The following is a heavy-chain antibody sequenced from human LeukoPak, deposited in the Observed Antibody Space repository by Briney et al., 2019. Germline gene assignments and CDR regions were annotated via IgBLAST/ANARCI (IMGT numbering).Heavy chain of an antibody. D-gene: IGHD5-12*01. CDR2: IYYSGSA. CDR1: DDSMRSSSHH. Sequence: SETLSLTCIVSDDSMRSSSHHWGWIRQPPGKGLEWIGSIYYSGSAYYKLSLKSRITISADRSKSQFSLRLSSVTASDTAVYFCARGATVATYYAMDVWGQGTTVTVSS. V-gene: IGHV4-39*01. CDR3: ARGATVATYYAMDV. J-gene: IGHJ6*02.